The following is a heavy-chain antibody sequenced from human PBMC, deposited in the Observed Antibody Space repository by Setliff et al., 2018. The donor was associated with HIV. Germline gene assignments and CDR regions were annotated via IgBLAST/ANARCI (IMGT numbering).Heavy chain of an antibody. Sequence: PGGSLRLSCAASGFTFSSYEVNWVRQAPGKGLEWVSYISASGNTIYYADSVKGRFTISRDNAKNSLYLQMNSLRAEDTAVYYCARAVHSGWYYFDYWGQGTLVTVSS. CDR1: GFTFSSYE. D-gene: IGHD6-19*01. CDR3: ARAVHSGWYYFDY. J-gene: IGHJ4*02. V-gene: IGHV3-48*03. CDR2: ISASGNTI.